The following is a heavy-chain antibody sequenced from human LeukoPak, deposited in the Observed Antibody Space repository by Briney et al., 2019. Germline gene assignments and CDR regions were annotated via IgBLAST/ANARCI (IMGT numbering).Heavy chain of an antibody. D-gene: IGHD1-7*01. J-gene: IGHJ4*02. CDR2: ISGSGSAI. CDR3: ARGPRYNWNSNYFPFDY. CDR1: GFTFSDYY. V-gene: IGHV3-11*04. Sequence: GGSLRLSCAASGFTFSDYYMSWVRQAPGKGLEWVSYISGSGSAISYADSVKGRFTISRDNAKNSLYLQMNSLRVEDTAVYYCARGPRYNWNSNYFPFDYWAREPWSPSPQ.